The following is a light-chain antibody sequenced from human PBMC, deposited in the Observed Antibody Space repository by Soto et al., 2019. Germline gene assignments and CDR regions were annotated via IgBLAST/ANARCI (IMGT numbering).Light chain of an antibody. CDR1: QSVSSY. J-gene: IGKJ2*01. CDR3: QQRSNWSPGYT. CDR2: DAS. V-gene: IGKV3-11*01. Sequence: EIVLTQSPATLSLSPGERATLSCRASQSVSSYLAWYQQKPGQAPRLLIYDASNRATGIPARFSGSGSGTGFTLTISSLEPEDFAVYYGQQRSNWSPGYTFGQGTKLEIK.